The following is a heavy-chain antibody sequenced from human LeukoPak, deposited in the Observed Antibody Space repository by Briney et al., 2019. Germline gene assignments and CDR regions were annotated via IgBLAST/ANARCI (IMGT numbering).Heavy chain of an antibody. CDR1: GFTFSSYA. CDR3: AKVERSMVRGVILGMDV. D-gene: IGHD3-10*01. J-gene: IGHJ6*02. CDR2: ISGSGGST. Sequence: PGGSLRLSCAASGFTFSSYAMSWVRQAPGKGLEWVSAISGSGGSTYYADSVKGRFTISRDNSKNTLYLQMNSLRAEDTAVYYCAKVERSMVRGVILGMDVWGQGTTVTVSS. V-gene: IGHV3-23*01.